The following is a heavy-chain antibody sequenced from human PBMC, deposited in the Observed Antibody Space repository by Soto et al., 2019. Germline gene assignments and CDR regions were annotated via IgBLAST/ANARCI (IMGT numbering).Heavy chain of an antibody. CDR3: ASEPTSSGSHDY. CDR2: ISPSDGGT. CDR1: GYTFTNHH. D-gene: IGHD3-10*01. Sequence: QVQLVQSGAEVKEPGASVKVSCKTSGYTFTNHHIHWVRQAPGQGLEWTGVISPSDGGTRYTERLQGRVSMTRDTLTSTVYMELSSLRSEDTAVYYCASEPTSSGSHDYWGQGTPVTVSS. V-gene: IGHV1-46*01. J-gene: IGHJ4*02.